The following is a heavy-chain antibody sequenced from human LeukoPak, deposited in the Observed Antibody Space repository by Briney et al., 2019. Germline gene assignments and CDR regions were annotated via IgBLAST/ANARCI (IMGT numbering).Heavy chain of an antibody. CDR3: ARFGPRGSYFDY. D-gene: IGHD3-10*01. J-gene: IGHJ4*02. V-gene: IGHV3-21*04. Sequence: GGSLRLSCAASGFTFSSYSINWVRQAPGKGLEWVSSISSSSNSIYYADSVKGRFTISRDNAKNSLYLQMDSLRAEDTAVYYCARFGPRGSYFDYWGQGTLVTVSS. CDR2: ISSSSNSI. CDR1: GFTFSSYS.